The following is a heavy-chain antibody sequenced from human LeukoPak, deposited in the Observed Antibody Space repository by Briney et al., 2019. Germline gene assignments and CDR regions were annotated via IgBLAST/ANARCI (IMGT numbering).Heavy chain of an antibody. CDR2: MNPNSGNT. D-gene: IGHD3-10*01. J-gene: IGHJ5*01. Sequence: ASVKVSCKASGYTFTSYDINWVRQATGQGLEWMGWMNPNSGNTGYAQKFQGRVTMTRNTSISTAYMELSSLRSEDTAVYYCARGELLLWFGELLSTNNWFDSWGQGTLVTVSS. CDR3: ARGELLLWFGELLSTNNWFDS. CDR1: GYTFTSYD. V-gene: IGHV1-8*01.